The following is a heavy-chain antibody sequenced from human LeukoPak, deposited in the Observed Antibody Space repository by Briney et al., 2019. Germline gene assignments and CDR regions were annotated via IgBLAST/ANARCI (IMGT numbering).Heavy chain of an antibody. CDR1: GGSISSYY. CDR3: ARVMIDYFDY. J-gene: IGHJ4*02. D-gene: IGHD3-22*01. CDR2: IYYSGST. Sequence: SETLSLTCAVSGGSISSYYWSWIRQPPGKGLEWIGDIYYSGSTNYNPSLKSRVTISVDTSKNQFSLKLSSVTAADTAVYYCARVMIDYFDYWGQGTLVTVSS. V-gene: IGHV4-59*01.